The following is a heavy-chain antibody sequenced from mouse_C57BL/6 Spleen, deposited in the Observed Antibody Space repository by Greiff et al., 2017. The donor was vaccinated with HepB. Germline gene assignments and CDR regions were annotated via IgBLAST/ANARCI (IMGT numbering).Heavy chain of an antibody. Sequence: EVKLVESEGGLVQPGSSMKLSCTASGFTFSDYYMAWVRQVPEKGLEWVANINYDGSSTYYLDSLKSRFIISRDNAKNILYLQMSSLKSEDTATYYCARIGAYYSNPWYFDVWGTGTTVTVSS. V-gene: IGHV5-16*01. CDR1: GFTFSDYY. CDR2: INYDGSST. J-gene: IGHJ1*03. CDR3: ARIGAYYSNPWYFDV. D-gene: IGHD2-5*01.